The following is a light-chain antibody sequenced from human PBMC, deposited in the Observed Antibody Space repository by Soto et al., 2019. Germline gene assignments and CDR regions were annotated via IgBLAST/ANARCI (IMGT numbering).Light chain of an antibody. CDR1: ESVSSN. Sequence: VMTQSPATLSVSPGERATLSCRASESVSSNLAWYQQRPGQAPRLLIYGASTRATETPLRFRGSGSGTEITLTISSLQSEDLAVYYCQQYNNWPPSIIFGPGTRLEIK. V-gene: IGKV3-15*01. CDR2: GAS. CDR3: QQYNNWPPSII. J-gene: IGKJ5*01.